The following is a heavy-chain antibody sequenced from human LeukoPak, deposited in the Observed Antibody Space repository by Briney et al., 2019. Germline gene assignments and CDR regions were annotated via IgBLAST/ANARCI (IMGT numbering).Heavy chain of an antibody. V-gene: IGHV4-34*01. CDR3: ARVTRWDYGDYFWFDP. D-gene: IGHD4-17*01. CDR2: INHSGST. Sequence: PSETLSLTCAVYGGSFSGYYWSWIRQPPGKGLEWIGEINHSGSTNYNPSLKSRVTISVDTSKNQFSLKLSSVTAADTAVYYCARVTRWDYGDYFWFDPWGQGTLVTVSS. J-gene: IGHJ5*02. CDR1: GGSFSGYY.